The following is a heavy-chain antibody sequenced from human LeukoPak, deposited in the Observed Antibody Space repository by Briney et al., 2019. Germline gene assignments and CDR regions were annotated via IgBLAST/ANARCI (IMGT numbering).Heavy chain of an antibody. CDR1: GGSINSYY. Sequence: SETLSLTCTVSGGSINSYYWSWIRQPAGKGLEWLGRIYTSGSTNYNPSLKSRVTMSVDTSKNQFSLKLSSVTAADTAVYYCARDRGTLVRGSRRGYDGYYYYMDVWGKGTTVTISS. D-gene: IGHD3-10*01. CDR3: ARDRGTLVRGSRRGYDGYYYYMDV. J-gene: IGHJ6*03. CDR2: IYTSGST. V-gene: IGHV4-4*07.